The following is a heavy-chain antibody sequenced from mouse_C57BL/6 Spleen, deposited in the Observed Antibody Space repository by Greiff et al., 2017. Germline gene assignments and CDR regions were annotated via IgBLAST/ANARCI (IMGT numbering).Heavy chain of an antibody. CDR1: GYTFTSYD. J-gene: IGHJ3*01. Sequence: QVQLQQSGPELVKPGASVKLSCKASGYTFTSYDINWVKQRPGQGLEWIGWIYPRDGSNKYNEKFKGKATLTVDTSSSTAYMELHSLSSEDSAVYFCEPGPWFAYWGQGTLVTVSA. V-gene: IGHV1-85*01. CDR3: EPGPWFAY. CDR2: IYPRDGSN.